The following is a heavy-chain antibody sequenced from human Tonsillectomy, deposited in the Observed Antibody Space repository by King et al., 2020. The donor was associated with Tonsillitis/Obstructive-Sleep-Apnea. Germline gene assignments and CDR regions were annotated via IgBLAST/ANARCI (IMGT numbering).Heavy chain of an antibody. CDR3: ARARAPAATGSHYYMDV. CDR2: ISSSSNYI. CDR1: GFTFSSYS. D-gene: IGHD2-2*01. V-gene: IGHV3-21*01. Sequence: VQLVQSGGGLVKPGGSLRLSCVASGFTFSSYSMNWVRQAPGKGLELVSSISSSSNYIYYAHSVKGRFTISRDNAKYSLFLQINSLRAEDTAVYYCARARAPAATGSHYYMDVWGKGTTVTVSS. J-gene: IGHJ6*03.